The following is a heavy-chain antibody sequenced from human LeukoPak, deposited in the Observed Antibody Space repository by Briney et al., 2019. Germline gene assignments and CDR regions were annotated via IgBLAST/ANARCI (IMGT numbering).Heavy chain of an antibody. CDR2: IYCNDHK. D-gene: IGHD7-27*01. V-gene: IGHV2-5*01. Sequence: SGPTLVNPTQPLTLTCTLSGFSLSTSGVDVGWIRQPPGKALDWLVFIYCNDHKSYSPSLKSRLTPTKDTSKNHVVLTMTNMDPLDTATYYCPRISWVRHYFDYWGQGTLVAVSS. J-gene: IGHJ4*02. CDR3: PRISWVRHYFDY. CDR1: GFSLSTSGVD.